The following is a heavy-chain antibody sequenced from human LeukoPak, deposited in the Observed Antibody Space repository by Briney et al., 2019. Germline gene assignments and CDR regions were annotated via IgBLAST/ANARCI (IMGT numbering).Heavy chain of an antibody. D-gene: IGHD4-23*01. CDR2: ISSSSSYI. CDR3: ARGGYSTVVTPFDY. V-gene: IGHV3-21*01. J-gene: IGHJ4*02. CDR1: GFTFSSYS. Sequence: GGSLRLSCAASGFTFSSYSMNWVRQAPGKGLEWVSSISSSSSYIYYADSVKGRFTISRDNAKNSLYLQMNSLSAEDTAVYYCARGGYSTVVTPFDYWGQGTLVTVSS.